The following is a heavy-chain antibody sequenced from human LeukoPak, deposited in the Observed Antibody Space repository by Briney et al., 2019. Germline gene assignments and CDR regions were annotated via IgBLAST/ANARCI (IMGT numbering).Heavy chain of an antibody. CDR1: GGSTISYY. D-gene: IGHD1-26*01. Sequence: PSETLSLTCTVSGGSTISYYWSWIRQTPGKGLEWIGYIFYSGSTNYNPSLKSRVSISVDTSKNQFSLKLSSVAAADTAVYYCARHILGGLAIFDYWGQGTLVTVSS. CDR3: ARHILGGLAIFDY. V-gene: IGHV4-59*08. CDR2: IFYSGST. J-gene: IGHJ4*02.